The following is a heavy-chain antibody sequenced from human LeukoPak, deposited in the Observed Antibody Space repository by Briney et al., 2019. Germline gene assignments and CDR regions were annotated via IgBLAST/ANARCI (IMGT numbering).Heavy chain of an antibody. CDR1: GASISSFF. J-gene: IGHJ3*02. CDR3: ARDGYYGSGAFLDGFDM. Sequence: SETLSLTCSVSGASISSFFWNWIRQPAGKGLEWIGRIYAGGSTNYNPSLKSRVTMSVDTSKSQFSLKLNSVTAADTAVYYCARDGYYGSGAFLDGFDMWRQGTKLSVPS. CDR2: IYAGGST. D-gene: IGHD3-10*01. V-gene: IGHV4-4*07.